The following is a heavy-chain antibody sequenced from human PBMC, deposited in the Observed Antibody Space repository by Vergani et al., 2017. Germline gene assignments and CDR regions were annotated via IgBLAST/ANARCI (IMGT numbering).Heavy chain of an antibody. Sequence: EVQLVQSGAEVKKPGESLNISCQISGYSFTNYWIGWVRQMPGKGLEWRGIIHPADSDTRYSPSFQGQVTISVDKSISTAYLQRSSLRASDSAMYYCARLYGRDSSGSKYFDYWGQGTLVTVSS. CDR2: IHPADSDT. CDR1: GYSFTNYW. CDR3: ARLYGRDSSGSKYFDY. J-gene: IGHJ4*02. D-gene: IGHD3-22*01. V-gene: IGHV5-51*01.